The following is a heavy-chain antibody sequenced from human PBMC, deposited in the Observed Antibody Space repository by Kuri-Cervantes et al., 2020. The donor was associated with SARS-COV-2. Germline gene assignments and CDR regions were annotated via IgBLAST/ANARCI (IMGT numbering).Heavy chain of an antibody. CDR2: IYSGGST. V-gene: IGHV3-66*01. D-gene: IGHD6-13*01. CDR3: ARSDEIAAAEYYYYGMDV. CDR1: GFTVSSNY. J-gene: IGHJ6*02. Sequence: GESLKISCAASGFTVSSNYMSWVRQAPGKGLEWVSVIYSGGSTYYADSVKGRFTISRDNAKNSLYLQMNSLRAEDTAVYYCARSDEIAAAEYYYYGMDVWGQGTTVTVSS.